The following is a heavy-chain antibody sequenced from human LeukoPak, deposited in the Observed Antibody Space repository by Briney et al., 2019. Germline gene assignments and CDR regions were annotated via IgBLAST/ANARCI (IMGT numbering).Heavy chain of an antibody. D-gene: IGHD6-6*01. J-gene: IGHJ4*02. V-gene: IGHV3-23*01. CDR1: GFTFSSYA. Sequence: PGGSLRLSCAASGFTFSSYAMSWVRQAPGKGLEWVSAISGSGGSTYYADSVKGRFTISRDNSKNTLYLQMNSLRAEDTAVYYCARDPEYSSSSGYFDYWGQGTLVTVSS. CDR3: ARDPEYSSSSGYFDY. CDR2: ISGSGGST.